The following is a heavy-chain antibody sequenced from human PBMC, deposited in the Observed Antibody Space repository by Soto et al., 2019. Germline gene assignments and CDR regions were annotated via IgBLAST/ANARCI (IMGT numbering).Heavy chain of an antibody. Sequence: QVQLVQSGAEVKKPGSSVTVSCKASAGTFNNYAIAWVRQAPGQGLEWMGGIIPFFGSPKYSQKFQNRVTISVEESTSTSSMNLTAMRSDDTAVYYCARAIVPRFNWFDPWGQGTLVTVSS. CDR3: ARAIVPRFNWFDP. CDR2: IIPFFGSP. CDR1: AGTFNNYA. J-gene: IGHJ5*02. D-gene: IGHD1-26*01. V-gene: IGHV1-69*01.